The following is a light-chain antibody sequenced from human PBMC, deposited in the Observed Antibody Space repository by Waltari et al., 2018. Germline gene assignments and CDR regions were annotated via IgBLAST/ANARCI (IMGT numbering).Light chain of an antibody. CDR2: DAS. Sequence: DIQMTQSPPSLSASVGDRVTITCQASQDIGNYLNWYQQKPGKAPKLLIYDASRLETGVPSRFRGSRSGTDFTFTISSLQPEDIATYYCQQHDDLLGAFGGGTKVEIK. V-gene: IGKV1-33*01. CDR3: QQHDDLLGA. J-gene: IGKJ4*01. CDR1: QDIGNY.